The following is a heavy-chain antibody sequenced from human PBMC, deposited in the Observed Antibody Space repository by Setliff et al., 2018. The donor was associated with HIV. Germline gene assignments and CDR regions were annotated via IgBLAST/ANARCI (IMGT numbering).Heavy chain of an antibody. D-gene: IGHD1-1*01. CDR2: IYYSGRT. Sequence: SETLSLTCTVSGASTSSNTYSWVWIRQPPGKGLEWIGSIYYSGRTYYNPSLKSRVTISGDTSKNQFSLELTSVTAADTAVYYCARGTRYNGDGNPNWFDPWGQGTLVTVSS. J-gene: IGHJ5*02. CDR3: ARGTRYNGDGNPNWFDP. V-gene: IGHV4-39*07. CDR1: GASTSSNTYS.